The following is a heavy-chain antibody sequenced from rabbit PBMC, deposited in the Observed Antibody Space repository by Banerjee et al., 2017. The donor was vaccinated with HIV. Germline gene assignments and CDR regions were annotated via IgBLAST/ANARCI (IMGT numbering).Heavy chain of an antibody. Sequence: QSLEESGGDLVKPGASLTLTCTASGFSFSSSYWICWVRQAPGKGLEWIACIYAGSSGSTYYASWAKGRFTISKTSSTTVTLQMTSLTAADTATHFCARGAWTVNSGYNLWGPGTLVTVS. D-gene: IGHD1-1*01. V-gene: IGHV1S40*01. CDR2: IYAGSSGST. J-gene: IGHJ6*01. CDR3: ARGAWTVNSGYNL. CDR1: GFSFSSSYW.